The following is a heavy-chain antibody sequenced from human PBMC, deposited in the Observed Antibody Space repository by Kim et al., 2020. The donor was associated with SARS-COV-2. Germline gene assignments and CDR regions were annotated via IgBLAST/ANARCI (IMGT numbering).Heavy chain of an antibody. V-gene: IGHV4-34*01. CDR1: GGSFSGYY. CDR2: INHSGST. J-gene: IGHJ6*02. Sequence: SETLSLTCAVYGGSFSGYYWSWIRQPPGKGLEWIGEINHSGSTNYNPSLKSRVTISVDTSKNQFSLKLSSVTAADTAVYYCARRKYYYGMDVWGQGTTVTVSS. CDR3: ARRKYYYGMDV.